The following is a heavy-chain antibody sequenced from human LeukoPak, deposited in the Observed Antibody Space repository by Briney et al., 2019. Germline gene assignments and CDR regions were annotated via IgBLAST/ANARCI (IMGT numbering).Heavy chain of an antibody. CDR1: GYTFTSYD. Sequence: VASVKVSCKASGYTFTSYDINWVRQATGQGLEWMGWINPNSGGTNDAQRFQGRVTMTRDTSISTAYMELSRLRSDDTAVYYCAREVDCSSTSCQLDPWGQGTLVTVSS. J-gene: IGHJ5*02. CDR3: AREVDCSSTSCQLDP. CDR2: INPNSGGT. V-gene: IGHV1-2*02. D-gene: IGHD2-2*01.